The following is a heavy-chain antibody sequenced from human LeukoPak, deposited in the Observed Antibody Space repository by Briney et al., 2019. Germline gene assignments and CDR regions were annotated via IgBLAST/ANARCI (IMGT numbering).Heavy chain of an antibody. V-gene: IGHV4-59*01. CDR3: ARGNCSSTSCSPYYYMDV. CDR2: IYYSGST. J-gene: IGHJ6*03. Sequence: SETLSLTCTVSGGSISSYYWSWIRRPPGKGLEWIGYIYYSGSTNYNPSLKSRVTISVDTSKNQFSLKLSSVTAADTAVYYCARGNCSSTSCSPYYYMDVWGKGTTVTVSS. D-gene: IGHD2-2*01. CDR1: GGSISSYY.